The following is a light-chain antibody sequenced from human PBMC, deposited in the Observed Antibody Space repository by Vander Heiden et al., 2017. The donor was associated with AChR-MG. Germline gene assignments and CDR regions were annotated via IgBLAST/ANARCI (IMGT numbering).Light chain of an antibody. Sequence: EIVMTQYPATLSVSPGERATLSCRASQSLSNNLAWYQQKPGQAPRLLISGASTRATGIPARFSGSGSGTEFTLTISSLQSEDFAVYYCQQYNDWPITFGLGTRLEIK. J-gene: IGKJ5*01. CDR1: QSLSNN. V-gene: IGKV3-15*01. CDR2: GAS. CDR3: QQYNDWPIT.